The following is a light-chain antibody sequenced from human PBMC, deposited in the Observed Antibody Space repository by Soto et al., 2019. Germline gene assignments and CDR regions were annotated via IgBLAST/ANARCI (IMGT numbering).Light chain of an antibody. Sequence: IQMTQSPSSLSASVGDRVSTTCRASQDITNYLNWYQQKPGKAPKLLISDASHLETGVPSRFSGRGSGTDFTFTISSLQPEDIATYYCQQYQYLITFGQGTRLEIK. V-gene: IGKV1-33*01. CDR1: QDITNY. CDR2: DAS. J-gene: IGKJ5*01. CDR3: QQYQYLIT.